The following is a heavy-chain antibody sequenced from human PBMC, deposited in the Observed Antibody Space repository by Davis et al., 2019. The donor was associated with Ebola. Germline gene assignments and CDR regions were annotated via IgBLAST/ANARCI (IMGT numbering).Heavy chain of an antibody. V-gene: IGHV4-39*07. CDR1: GASLRNISYY. CDR2: IYFSGTT. D-gene: IGHD2-2*01. CDR3: ARALQYQAHYGLDV. J-gene: IGHJ6*02. Sequence: MPSETLSLTCTVSGASLRNISYYWSWIRQTPGKGLEWIGDIYFSGTTYYNPSLKSRVTISVDTSKNQFSLNLISVTAADTAVYYCARALQYQAHYGLDVWGQGTTVTVSS.